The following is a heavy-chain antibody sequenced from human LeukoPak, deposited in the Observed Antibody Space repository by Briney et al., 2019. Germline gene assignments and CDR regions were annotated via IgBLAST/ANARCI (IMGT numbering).Heavy chain of an antibody. CDR3: ASQYSSGWYFFGPGDYYYGMDV. CDR1: GYTFTGYY. V-gene: IGHV1-8*02. D-gene: IGHD6-19*01. Sequence: ASVKVSCKASGYTFTGYYMHWVRQAPGQGLEWMGWMNPNSGNTGYAQKFQGRVTMTRNTSISTAYMELSSLRSEDTAVYYCASQYSSGWYFFGPGDYYYGMDVWGQGTTVTVSS. J-gene: IGHJ6*02. CDR2: MNPNSGNT.